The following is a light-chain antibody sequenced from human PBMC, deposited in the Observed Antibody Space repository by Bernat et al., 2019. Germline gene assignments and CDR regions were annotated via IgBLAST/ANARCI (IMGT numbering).Light chain of an antibody. CDR1: SSDVGGYNY. CDR3: SSYTSSSTLV. J-gene: IGLJ3*02. V-gene: IGLV2-14*03. Sequence: QSALTQPASVSGSPGQSITISCTGTSSDVGGYNYVSWYQQHPGRAPKLMIYDDRDRPSGISNRFSGSKSGNTASLTISGLLDEDEADYYCSSYTSSSTLVFGGGTRLTVL. CDR2: DDR.